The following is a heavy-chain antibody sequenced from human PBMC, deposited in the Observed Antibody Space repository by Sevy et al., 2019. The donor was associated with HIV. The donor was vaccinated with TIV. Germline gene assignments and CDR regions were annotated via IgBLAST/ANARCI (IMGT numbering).Heavy chain of an antibody. J-gene: IGHJ5*02. D-gene: IGHD3-10*01. CDR1: GFTISSYE. CDR3: AREGIGRGWFDP. V-gene: IGHV3-48*03. CDR2: ISGSGSAI. Sequence: GGSLRLSCAASGFTISSYEMNWVRQAPGKGLEWVSYISGSGSAIYYADSVRGRFTISRDNAKNSLYLQMNSLRGEDTAVYYCAREGIGRGWFDPWGQGTLVTVSS.